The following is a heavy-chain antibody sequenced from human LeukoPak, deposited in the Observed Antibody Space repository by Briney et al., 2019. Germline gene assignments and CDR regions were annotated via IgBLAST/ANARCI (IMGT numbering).Heavy chain of an antibody. CDR1: GFTFSSYS. Sequence: AGGSLRLSCAASGFTFSSYSMDWVRQAPGKGLEWVSYISNSGRTIYYADSVKGRFTISRDNAKNSLYLQMNSLRDEDTAVYYCARERHCSSTRCYIDAFDIWGQGRMVTVSS. V-gene: IGHV3-48*02. D-gene: IGHD2-2*02. CDR3: ARERHCSSTRCYIDAFDI. CDR2: ISNSGRTI. J-gene: IGHJ3*02.